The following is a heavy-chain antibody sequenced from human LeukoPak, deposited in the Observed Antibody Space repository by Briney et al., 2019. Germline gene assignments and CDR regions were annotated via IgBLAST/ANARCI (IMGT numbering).Heavy chain of an antibody. V-gene: IGHV3-72*01. CDR1: GFTFSDHY. CDR3: SRDATGDH. CDR2: SRNRAKSHTT. J-gene: IGHJ4*02. Sequence: GGSLRLSCAVSGFTFSDHYMDWVRQAPGKGLEWVGRSRNRAKSHTTDYAASVKGRFTISRDDSKSTLYLQMNSLETEDTAVYYCSRDATGDHWGQGTLVSVSS.